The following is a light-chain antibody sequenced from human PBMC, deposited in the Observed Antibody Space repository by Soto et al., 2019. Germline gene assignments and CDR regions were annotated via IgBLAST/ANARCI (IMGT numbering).Light chain of an antibody. CDR3: GSYSSTTTQV. CDR2: DVS. V-gene: IGLV2-14*03. CDR1: SSDIGGYNY. J-gene: IGLJ3*02. Sequence: QSVLTQPASVSGAPGQSITISCTGTSSDIGGYNYVSWYRQHPGKAPKLMIYDVSNRPSGVSNRFSGSKSGNTASLTISGLQAEDEADYYCGSYSSTTTQVFGGGTKLTVL.